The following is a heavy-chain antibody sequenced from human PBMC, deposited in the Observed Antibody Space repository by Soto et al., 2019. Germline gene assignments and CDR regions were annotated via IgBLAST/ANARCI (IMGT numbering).Heavy chain of an antibody. V-gene: IGHV4-34*01. CDR3: ARVLVGATDY. Sequence: SETLSLTCAVYGGSFSGYYWSWIRQPPGKGLEWIGEINHSGSTNYNPSLKSRVTISVDTSKNQFSLKLSSVTAADTAVYYCARVLVGATDYWGQGTLVTVSS. D-gene: IGHD1-26*01. CDR1: GGSFSGYY. CDR2: INHSGST. J-gene: IGHJ4*02.